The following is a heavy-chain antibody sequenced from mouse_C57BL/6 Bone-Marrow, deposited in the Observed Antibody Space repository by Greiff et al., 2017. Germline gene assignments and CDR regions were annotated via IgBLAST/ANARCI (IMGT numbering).Heavy chain of an antibody. Sequence: EVKVIESGGGLVKPGGSLKLSCAASGFTFSSYTMSWVRQTPEKRLEWVATISGGGGNTYYPDSVKGRFTISRDNAKNTLYLQMSSLRSEDTALYYCARQNYYGSRYYAMDYWGQGTSVTVSS. CDR3: ARQNYYGSRYYAMDY. CDR1: GFTFSSYT. V-gene: IGHV5-9*01. J-gene: IGHJ4*01. CDR2: ISGGGGNT. D-gene: IGHD1-1*01.